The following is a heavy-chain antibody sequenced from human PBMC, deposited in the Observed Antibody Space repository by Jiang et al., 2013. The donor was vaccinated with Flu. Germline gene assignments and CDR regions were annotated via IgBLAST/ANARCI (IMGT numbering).Heavy chain of an antibody. CDR2: SRNKPNSYYT. Sequence: VQLLESGGGLVQPGGSLRLSCAVSGFTFSDHYMDWVRQAPGKGLEWVGRSRNKPNSYYTEYAASVKGRFTISRDDSKNSLYLQMNSLKIEDTAVYYCARAGKGLPLTYLDVWGQGTTVTVSS. J-gene: IGHJ6*02. CDR3: ARAGKGLPLTYLDV. V-gene: IGHV3-72*01. CDR1: GFTFSDHY. D-gene: IGHD3-9*01.